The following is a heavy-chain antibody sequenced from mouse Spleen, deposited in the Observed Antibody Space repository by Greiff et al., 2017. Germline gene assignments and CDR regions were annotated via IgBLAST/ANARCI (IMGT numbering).Heavy chain of an antibody. V-gene: IGHV2-6-7*01. D-gene: IGHD1-1*01. CDR3: ARDYYGSSYWYFDV. CDR1: GFSLTGYG. Sequence: VQVVESGPGLVAPSQSLCITCTVSGFSLTGYGVNWVRQPPGKGLEWLGMIWGDGSTDYNSALKSRLSISKDNSKSQVFLKMNSLQTDDTARYYCARDYYGSSYWYFDVWGAGTTVTVSS. J-gene: IGHJ1*01. CDR2: IWGDGST.